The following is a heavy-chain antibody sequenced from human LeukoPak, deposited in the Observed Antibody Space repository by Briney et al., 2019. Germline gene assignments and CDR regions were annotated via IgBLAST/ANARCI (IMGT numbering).Heavy chain of an antibody. J-gene: IGHJ6*02. V-gene: IGHV4-39*07. CDR1: GGSISSSNYY. CDR3: ARVRGYSSQQADGMDV. Sequence: SETLSLTCTVSGGSISSSNYYWGWIRQPPGKGLEWIGSISYSGSTYYNPSLKSRVTISIDTSKNQFSLKLSSVTAADTAVYYCARVRGYSSQQADGMDVWGQGTTVTVSS. CDR2: ISYSGST. D-gene: IGHD5-18*01.